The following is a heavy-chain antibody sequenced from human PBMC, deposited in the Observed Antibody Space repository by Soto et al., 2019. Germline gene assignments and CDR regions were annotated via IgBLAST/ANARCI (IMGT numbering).Heavy chain of an antibody. CDR2: IKSKTDGGTT. D-gene: IGHD2-8*01. CDR3: TTGPHGTKTFDY. CDR1: GFTFSNAW. J-gene: IGHJ4*02. Sequence: PGGSLRLACAASGFTFSNAWMGWVRQAPGKGLEWVGRIKSKTDGGTTDYAAPVKGRFTISRDDSKNTLYLQMNSLKTEDTAVYYCTTGPHGTKTFDYWGQGTLVTVSS. V-gene: IGHV3-15*01.